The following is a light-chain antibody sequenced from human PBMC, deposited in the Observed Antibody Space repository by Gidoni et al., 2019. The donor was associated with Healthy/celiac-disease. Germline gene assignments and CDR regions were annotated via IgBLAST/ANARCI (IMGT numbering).Light chain of an antibody. CDR1: QSISSY. CDR2: AAS. CDR3: QQSYSTLALT. V-gene: IGKV1-39*01. Sequence: QSPSSLSASVGDRVTITCRASQSISSYLNWYQQKPGKAPKLLIYAASSLQSGVPSRFSGSGSGTDFTLTISSLQPEDFATYYCQQSYSTLALTFGGGTKVEIK. J-gene: IGKJ4*01.